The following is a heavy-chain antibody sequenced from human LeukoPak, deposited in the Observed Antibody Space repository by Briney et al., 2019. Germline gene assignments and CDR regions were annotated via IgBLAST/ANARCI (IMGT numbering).Heavy chain of an antibody. CDR3: ARERTSDLYYYYMDV. CDR1: GITFSGSG. D-gene: IGHD1-14*01. Sequence: GGSLRLSCAASGITFSGSGMSWVRQAPGKGLAWVSGINWNGGSTGYADSVKGRFTISRDNAKNSLYLQMNSLRAEDTALYYCARERTSDLYYYYMDVWGKGTTVTVSS. CDR2: INWNGGST. J-gene: IGHJ6*03. V-gene: IGHV3-20*04.